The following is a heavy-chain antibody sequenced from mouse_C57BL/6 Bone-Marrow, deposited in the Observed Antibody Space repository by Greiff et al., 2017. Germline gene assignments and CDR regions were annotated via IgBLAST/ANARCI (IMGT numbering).Heavy chain of an antibody. V-gene: IGHV3-6*01. CDR1: GYSITSGYY. Sequence: ESGPGLVKPSQSLSLTCSVTGYSITSGYYWNWIRQFPGNKLEWMGYISYDGSNNYNPSLKNRISITRYTSKNQFFLKLNSVTTEDTATYYCARDDYDETFAYWGQGTLVTVSA. CDR3: ARDDYDETFAY. D-gene: IGHD2-4*01. CDR2: ISYDGSN. J-gene: IGHJ3*01.